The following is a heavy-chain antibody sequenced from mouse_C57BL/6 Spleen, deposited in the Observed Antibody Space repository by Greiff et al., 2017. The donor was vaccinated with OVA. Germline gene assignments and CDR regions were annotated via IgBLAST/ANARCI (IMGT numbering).Heavy chain of an antibody. CDR1: GFTFSDYG. Sequence: DVMLVESGGGLVKPGGSLKLSCAASGFTFSDYGMHWVRQAPEKGLEWVAYISSGSSTIYYADTVKGRFTISRDNAKNTLFLQMTSLRSEDTAMYYCAKGGVYFDVWGTGTTVTVSS. CDR3: AKGGVYFDV. V-gene: IGHV5-17*01. J-gene: IGHJ1*03. CDR2: ISSGSSTI. D-gene: IGHD1-1*02.